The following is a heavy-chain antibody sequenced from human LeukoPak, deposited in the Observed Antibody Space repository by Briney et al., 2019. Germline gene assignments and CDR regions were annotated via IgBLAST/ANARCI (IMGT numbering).Heavy chain of an antibody. J-gene: IGHJ5*02. CDR1: GGSISSSYW. Sequence: PSGALPLTCAVSGGSISSSYWWSLVRQPPGKGLEWSGEIYHSGSTNYNPSLKSRVTISVDKSKNQFSLKLSSVTAAETAVYYCAREGGSGPTTYHRFDPWGQGTLVTVSS. CDR3: AREGGSGPTTYHRFDP. V-gene: IGHV4-4*02. D-gene: IGHD6-19*01. CDR2: IYHSGST.